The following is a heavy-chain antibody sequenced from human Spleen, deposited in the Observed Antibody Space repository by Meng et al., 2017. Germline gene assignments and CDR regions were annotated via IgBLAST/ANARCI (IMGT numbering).Heavy chain of an antibody. CDR1: GYNFPVYY. Sequence: QVQLWRCWAQGHNPADSVQVPFKPSGYNFPVYYCHRVRPAPCQGLWWMGRINPTSGGTNYAQKFQGRVTMTRDTSISTAYMELSRLRSDDTAVYYCARRHECNLGVCAEYFHHWGQGTLVTVSS. CDR2: INPTSGGT. CDR3: ARRHECNLGVCAEYFHH. V-gene: IGHV1-2*06. D-gene: IGHD2-21*01. J-gene: IGHJ1*01.